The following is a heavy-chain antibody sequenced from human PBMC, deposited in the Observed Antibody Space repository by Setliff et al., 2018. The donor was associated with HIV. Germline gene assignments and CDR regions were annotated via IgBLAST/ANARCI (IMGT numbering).Heavy chain of an antibody. CDR2: INDSGSA. CDR1: GYSISSGYY. Sequence: ETLSLTCTVSGYSISSGYYWGWIRQTPGKGLEWIGEINDSGSANYNPSLKSRVTISLDTSKNQFSLKLSSVTAADTAVYYCATSLITVPPDAFDIWGQGTMVTVSS. CDR3: ATSLITVPPDAFDI. J-gene: IGHJ3*02. D-gene: IGHD4-4*01. V-gene: IGHV4-38-2*02.